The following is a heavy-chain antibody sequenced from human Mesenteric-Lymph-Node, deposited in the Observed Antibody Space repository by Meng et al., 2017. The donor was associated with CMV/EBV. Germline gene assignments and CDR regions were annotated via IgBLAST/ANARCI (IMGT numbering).Heavy chain of an antibody. Sequence: LTCAVYGGSFSGYCWSWSRQPPGKGLEWIGEINHSGNTNYNPSLKSRVTISVDTSKNQFSLRLSSVTAADTAVYYCARNDTGGFDPWGQGTLVTVSS. CDR1: GGSFSGYC. J-gene: IGHJ5*02. CDR3: ARNDTGGFDP. D-gene: IGHD3-10*01. CDR2: INHSGNT. V-gene: IGHV4-34*01.